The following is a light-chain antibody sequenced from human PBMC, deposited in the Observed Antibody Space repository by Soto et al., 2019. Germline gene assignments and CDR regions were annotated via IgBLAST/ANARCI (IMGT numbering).Light chain of an antibody. CDR3: QQYHRYST. CDR2: DDS. V-gene: IGKV1-5*01. J-gene: IGKJ4*01. Sequence: IQMTQSPSSFSASTGARVTITCRASQNINNWLAWYQQKPGKAPKLLIYDDSTLESGVPSRFSGSGSGTEFTLTISSLQPDDFATYYCQQYHRYSTFGGGTKVDIK. CDR1: QNINNW.